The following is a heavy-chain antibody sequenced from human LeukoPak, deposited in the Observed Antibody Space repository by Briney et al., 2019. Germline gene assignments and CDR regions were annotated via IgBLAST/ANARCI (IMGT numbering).Heavy chain of an antibody. V-gene: IGHV3-64*01. CDR2: ISSNGGST. J-gene: IGHJ4*02. CDR1: GYTFSSYA. CDR3: ARSGWYYDSSGYLDY. Sequence: GGSLRLSCAASGYTFSSYAMHWVRQAPGKGLEYVSAISSNGGSTYYANSMKGRFTISRDNSKNTLYLQMGSLRAEDMAVYYCARSGWYYDSSGYLDYWGQGTLVTVSS. D-gene: IGHD3-22*01.